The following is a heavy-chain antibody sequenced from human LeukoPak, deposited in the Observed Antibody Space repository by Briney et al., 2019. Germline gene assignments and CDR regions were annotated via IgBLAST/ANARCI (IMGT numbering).Heavy chain of an antibody. CDR1: GGSISSSSYY. CDR3: ARRTLPFWSGYYNS. Sequence: SETLSLTCTVSGGSISSSSYYWGWIRQPPGKGLEWIGSIYYSGSTYYNPSLKSRVTMSVDTSKNQFSLKLSSVTAADTAVYYCARRTLPFWSGYYNSWGQGTLVTVSS. D-gene: IGHD3-3*01. CDR2: IYYSGST. V-gene: IGHV4-39*01. J-gene: IGHJ4*02.